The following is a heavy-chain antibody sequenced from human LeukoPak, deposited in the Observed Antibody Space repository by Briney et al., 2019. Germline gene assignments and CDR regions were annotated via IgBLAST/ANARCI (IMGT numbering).Heavy chain of an antibody. CDR2: INPNSGGT. D-gene: IGHD2-21*02. V-gene: IGHV1-2*06. Sequence: GASVKVSCKASGYTFTGYYMHWVRQAPGQGLEWMGRINPNSGGTNYAQKFQGRVTMTRDTSISTAYMELCRLRSDDTAVYYCARAGDVVTAIGGYYYYMDVWGKGTTVTVSS. J-gene: IGHJ6*03. CDR1: GYTFTGYY. CDR3: ARAGDVVTAIGGYYYYMDV.